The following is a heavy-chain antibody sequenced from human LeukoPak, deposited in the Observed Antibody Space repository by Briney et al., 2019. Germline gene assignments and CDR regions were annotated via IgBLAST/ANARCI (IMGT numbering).Heavy chain of an antibody. CDR3: AQFGELSWFDP. J-gene: IGHJ5*02. CDR1: GGSFSGYY. Sequence: SETLSLTCAVYGGSFSGYYWSWIRQPPGKGLEWIGYIYYSGSTNYNPSLKSRVTISVDTSKNQFSLKLSSVTAVDTAVYYCAQFGELSWFDPWGQGTLVTVSS. D-gene: IGHD3-10*01. CDR2: IYYSGST. V-gene: IGHV4-59*08.